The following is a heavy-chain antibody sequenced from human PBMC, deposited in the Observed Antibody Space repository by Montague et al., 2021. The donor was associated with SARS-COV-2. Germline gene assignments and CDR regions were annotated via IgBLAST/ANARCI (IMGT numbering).Heavy chain of an antibody. J-gene: IGHJ4*02. CDR2: TYYSSKWYN. CDR3: ARIPVGSKYYFDF. D-gene: IGHD2-2*01. V-gene: IGHV6-1*01. Sequence: CAISGDSVSSNIATWNLIRQSPSRGPEWLGRTYYSSKWYNDYAESVKSRITIDPDTSKHQFSLHLNSVTPGDTAVYYCARIPVGSKYYFDFWGQGTLVTVSS. CDR1: GDSVSSNIAT.